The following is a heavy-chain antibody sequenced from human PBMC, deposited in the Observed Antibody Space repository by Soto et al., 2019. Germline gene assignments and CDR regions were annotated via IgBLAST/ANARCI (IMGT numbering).Heavy chain of an antibody. V-gene: IGHV4-59*01. J-gene: IGHJ5*02. D-gene: IGHD6-13*01. CDR1: GGSMSGSF. CDR3: ARGAGYSSSWPFDP. Sequence: SETLSLTCTVSGGSMSGSFWSWIRQPPGKGLEWIGYIYYSGNTDYNPSLKSRVTISVDTSKNQFSLKLSSVTAADTAVYYCARGAGYSSSWPFDPWGQGPLVTVPS. CDR2: IYYSGNT.